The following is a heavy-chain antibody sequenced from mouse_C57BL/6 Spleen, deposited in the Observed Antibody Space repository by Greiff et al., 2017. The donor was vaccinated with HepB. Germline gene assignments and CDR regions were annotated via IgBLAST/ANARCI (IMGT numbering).Heavy chain of an antibody. V-gene: IGHV2-2*01. J-gene: IGHJ1*03. CDR1: GFSLTSYG. CDR2: IWSGGST. CDR3: AGPLQEYFDV. Sequence: QVQLKQSGPGLVQPSQSLSITCTVSGFSLTSYGVHWVRQSPGKGLEWLGVIWSGGSTDYNAAFISRLSISKDNSKSQVFFKMNSLQADDTAIYYCAGPLQEYFDVWGTGTTVTVSS.